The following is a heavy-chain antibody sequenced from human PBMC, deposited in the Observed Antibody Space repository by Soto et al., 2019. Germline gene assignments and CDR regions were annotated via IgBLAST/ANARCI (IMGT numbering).Heavy chain of an antibody. D-gene: IGHD5-12*01. CDR1: GFTFSSYW. J-gene: IGHJ6*02. Sequence: LRLSCAASGFTFSSYWMSWVRQAPGKGLEWVANIKQDGSEKYYVDSVKGRFTISRDNAKNSLYLQMNSLRAEDTAVYYCARGGRATSTYYYYGMDVWGQGTTVTVS. CDR2: IKQDGSEK. CDR3: ARGGRATSTYYYYGMDV. V-gene: IGHV3-7*01.